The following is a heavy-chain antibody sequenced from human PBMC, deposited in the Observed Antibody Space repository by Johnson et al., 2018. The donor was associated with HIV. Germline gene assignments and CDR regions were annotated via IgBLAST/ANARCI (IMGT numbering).Heavy chain of an antibody. CDR2: INSDGSIT. CDR3: AKGWTTVTSRLDAFDC. Sequence: VQLVESGGGLVQPGGSLRLSCAASGFTFSSYWMHWVRQAPGKGLMWVSRINSDGSITTYADSVKGRFTISRDNAKNTLYLQMNSLRDEDTAVYYCAKGWTTVTSRLDAFDCWGQGTMVTVSS. J-gene: IGHJ3*01. V-gene: IGHV3-74*01. D-gene: IGHD4-17*01. CDR1: GFTFSSYW.